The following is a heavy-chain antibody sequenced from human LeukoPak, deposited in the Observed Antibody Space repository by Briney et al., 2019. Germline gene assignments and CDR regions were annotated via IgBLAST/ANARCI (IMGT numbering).Heavy chain of an antibody. Sequence: ATVKVSCKASGYTFASFGITWVRQAPGQGLEWMGWINTHNGDTNYAQKLQGRVTMTTDTSTSTAYMELRSLRSDDTAVYYCARDGYRLSGYFYYMDVWGKGTTVTVSS. J-gene: IGHJ6*03. D-gene: IGHD2-2*03. CDR3: ARDGYRLSGYFYYMDV. CDR1: GYTFASFG. V-gene: IGHV1-18*01. CDR2: INTHNGDT.